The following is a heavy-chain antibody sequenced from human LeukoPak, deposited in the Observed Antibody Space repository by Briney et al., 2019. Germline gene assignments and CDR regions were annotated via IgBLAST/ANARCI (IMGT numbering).Heavy chain of an antibody. V-gene: IGHV3-21*01. CDR3: ARDGSWLFDY. Sequence: GGSLRLSCAASGFTFSSYSMNWVRQAPGKGLEWVSSISSSSSYIYYADSVKGRFTISRDNAKNSLYLQMNSLRAADTAVYYCARDGSWLFDYWGQGTLVTVPS. CDR1: GFTFSSYS. CDR2: ISSSSSYI. J-gene: IGHJ4*02. D-gene: IGHD3-9*01.